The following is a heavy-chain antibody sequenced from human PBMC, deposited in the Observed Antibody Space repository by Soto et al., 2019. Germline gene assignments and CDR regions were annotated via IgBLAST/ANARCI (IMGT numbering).Heavy chain of an antibody. J-gene: IGHJ3*02. Sequence: PSETLSLTCTVSGGSISSSSYYWAWIRQPPGKGLEWIGSIYYSGSTYYNPSLKSRVTISVDTSKNQFSLKLSSVTAADTAVYYCASVGRYYYDFWSGYSNDAFDIWGQGTMVTVSS. CDR1: GGSISSSSYY. V-gene: IGHV4-39*01. CDR2: IYYSGST. D-gene: IGHD3-3*01. CDR3: ASVGRYYYDFWSGYSNDAFDI.